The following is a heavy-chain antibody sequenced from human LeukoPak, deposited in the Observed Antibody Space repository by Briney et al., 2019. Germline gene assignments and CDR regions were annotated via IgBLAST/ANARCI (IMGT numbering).Heavy chain of an antibody. Sequence: SETLXLTCTVSGGSISSYYWSWIRQPPGKGLEWIGYIYYSGSTNYNPSPQSRVTISVDTSKNQFSLKLSSVTAADTAVFYCARVCPYCSGGGCYSLDYWGQGTLVTVSS. J-gene: IGHJ4*02. CDR1: GGSISSYY. CDR3: ARVCPYCSGGGCYSLDY. CDR2: IYYSGST. V-gene: IGHV4-59*01. D-gene: IGHD2-15*01.